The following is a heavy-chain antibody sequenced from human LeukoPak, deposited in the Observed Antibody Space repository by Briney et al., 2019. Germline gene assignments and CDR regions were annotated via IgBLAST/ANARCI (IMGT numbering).Heavy chain of an antibody. Sequence: GGSLRLSCAASGFSLSRYWMSWVRQAPGQGLEWVANIGKDGSGNHYADSVKGRFTSSRDNAKNSLYLQMNSLRADDTAVYYCARDLDYYATDYWGQGTLVTVSS. CDR2: IGKDGSGN. D-gene: IGHD3/OR15-3a*01. CDR3: ARDLDYYATDY. J-gene: IGHJ4*02. CDR1: GFSLSRYW. V-gene: IGHV3-7*01.